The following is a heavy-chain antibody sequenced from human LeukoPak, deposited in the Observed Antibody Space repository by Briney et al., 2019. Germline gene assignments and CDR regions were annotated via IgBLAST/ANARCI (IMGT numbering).Heavy chain of an antibody. CDR1: GGSISNYY. CDR2: IFYSGST. D-gene: IGHD3-10*01. V-gene: IGHV4-59*01. J-gene: IGHJ5*02. CDR3: AKGREWYYYSS. Sequence: SETLSLTCTVSGGSISNYYWNWIRQPPGKGLKWIGYIFYSGSTNYNLSLKSRVTISVDTSKNQFSLKLSSVTAADTAVYYCAKGREWYYYSSWGQGTLVTVSS.